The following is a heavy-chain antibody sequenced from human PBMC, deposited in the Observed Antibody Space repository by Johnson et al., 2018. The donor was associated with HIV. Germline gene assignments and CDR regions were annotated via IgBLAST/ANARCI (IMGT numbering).Heavy chain of an antibody. V-gene: IGHV3-30*04. D-gene: IGHD3-3*01. J-gene: IGHJ3*02. CDR3: ARGGVIHDAFDI. CDR1: AFAFSSYV. CDR2: ISYDGSNN. Sequence: VQLVESGGGVVQPGRSLRLSCAASAFAFSSYVMHWVRQAPVKGLEWVAVISYDGSNNYYADCVKGRFTISRDNSKNTLYLQMNSLRAEDTAVYYCARGGVIHDAFDIWGQGTMVTLSS.